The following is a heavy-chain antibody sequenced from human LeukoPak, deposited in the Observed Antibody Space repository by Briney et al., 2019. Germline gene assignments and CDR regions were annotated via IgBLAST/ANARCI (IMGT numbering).Heavy chain of an antibody. CDR3: ARSRGRFLEWLLFETDPIHDY. CDR2: ISGSGGST. D-gene: IGHD3-3*01. CDR1: GFTFSSFS. J-gene: IGHJ4*02. Sequence: GSLRLSCAASGFTFSSFSMNWVRQAPGKGLEWVSAISGSGGSTYYADSVKGRFTISRDNSKNTLYLQMNSLRAEDTAVYYCARSRGRFLEWLLFETDPIHDYWGQGTLVTVSS. V-gene: IGHV3-23*01.